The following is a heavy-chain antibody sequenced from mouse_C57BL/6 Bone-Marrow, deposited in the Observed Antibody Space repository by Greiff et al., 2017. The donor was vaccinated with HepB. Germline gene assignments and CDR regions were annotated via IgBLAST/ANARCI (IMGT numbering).Heavy chain of an antibody. CDR2: INPNNGGT. CDR1: GYTFTDYY. D-gene: IGHD2-1*01. V-gene: IGHV1-26*01. CDR3: AIGGNYIAY. Sequence: EVQLQQSGPELVKPGASVKISCKASGYTFTDYYMNWVKQSHGKSLEWIGDINPNNGGTSYNQKFKGKATLTVDKSSSTAYMQLSSLTSEDSAVYYCAIGGNYIAYWGQGTLVTVSA. J-gene: IGHJ3*01.